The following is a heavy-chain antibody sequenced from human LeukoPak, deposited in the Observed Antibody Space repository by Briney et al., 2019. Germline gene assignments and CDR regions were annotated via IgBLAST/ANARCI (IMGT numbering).Heavy chain of an antibody. V-gene: IGHV4-4*07. J-gene: IGHJ4*02. Sequence: PSETLSLTCTVSGGSISSYYWSWIRQPAGKGLEWIGRIYTSGSTNYNPSLKSRVTMSVDTSKNQFSLKLSSVTAADAAVYYCARQITGIAAAGTSYYFDYWGQGTLVTVSS. CDR3: ARQITGIAAAGTSYYFDY. D-gene: IGHD6-13*01. CDR1: GGSISSYY. CDR2: IYTSGST.